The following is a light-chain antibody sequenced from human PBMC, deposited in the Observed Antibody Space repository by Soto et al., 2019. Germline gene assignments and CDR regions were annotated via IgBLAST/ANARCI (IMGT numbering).Light chain of an antibody. CDR1: QSISSW. Sequence: DLQMTQSPSTLSASVGARVTITCRASQSISSWLAWYQQKPGKAPKLLIYKASSLESGVPSRFSVSGSVTEFNLTISSLQPDDFAPYYGQQYNSYWTFGQGTKVEIK. J-gene: IGKJ1*01. CDR2: KAS. V-gene: IGKV1-5*03. CDR3: QQYNSYWT.